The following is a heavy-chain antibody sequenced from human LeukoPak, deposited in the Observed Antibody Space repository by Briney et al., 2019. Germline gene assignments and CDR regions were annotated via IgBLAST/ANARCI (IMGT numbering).Heavy chain of an antibody. CDR1: GYTFTSYG. CDR3: ARDPPQAVATLYYYYGMDV. J-gene: IGHJ6*02. CDR2: ISAYNGNT. D-gene: IGHD5-12*01. Sequence: ASVKVSCKAFGYTFTSYGISWVRQAPGQGLEWMGWISAYNGNTNYAQKLQGRVTMTTDTSTSTAYMELRSLRSDDTAVYYCARDPPQAVATLYYYYGMDVWGQGTTVTVSS. V-gene: IGHV1-18*01.